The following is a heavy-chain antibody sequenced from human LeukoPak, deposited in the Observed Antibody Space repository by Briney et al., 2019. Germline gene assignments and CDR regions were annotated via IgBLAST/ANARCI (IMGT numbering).Heavy chain of an antibody. CDR2: IIPIFGTA. CDR3: ARDLSQLWLHY. V-gene: IGHV1-69*01. CDR1: GGTFSGYA. J-gene: IGHJ4*02. D-gene: IGHD5-18*01. Sequence: SVKVSCKASGGTFSGYAISWVRQAPGQGLEWMGGIIPIFGTANYAQKFQGGVTITADESTSTAYMELSSLRSEDTAVYYCARDLSQLWLHYWGQGTLVTVSS.